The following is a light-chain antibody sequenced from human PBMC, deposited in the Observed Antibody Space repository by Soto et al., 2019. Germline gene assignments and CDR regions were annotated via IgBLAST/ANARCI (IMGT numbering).Light chain of an antibody. V-gene: IGLV2-18*02. Sequence: QSALTQPPSVSGSPGQSVTISCTGTRSDVGKYDRVSWYQQPPGTAPKLIIYEVINRPSGVPARFSGSKSGNTASLTISGLQAEDEADYYCSSYMSTSRYVFGAGTKLTVL. CDR2: EVI. J-gene: IGLJ1*01. CDR1: RSDVGKYDR. CDR3: SSYMSTSRYV.